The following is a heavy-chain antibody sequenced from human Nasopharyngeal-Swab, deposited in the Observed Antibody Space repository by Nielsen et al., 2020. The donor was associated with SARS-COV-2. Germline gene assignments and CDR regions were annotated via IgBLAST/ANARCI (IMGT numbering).Heavy chain of an antibody. D-gene: IGHD2-15*01. J-gene: IGHJ5*02. CDR1: GFTFSSYG. CDR2: ISYDGSNK. V-gene: IGHV3-30*03. CDR3: ASCSGGSCYSGWFDP. Sequence: GGSLTLSCAASGFTFSSYGMHWVRQAPGKGLEWEAVISYDGSNKYYADSVKGRFTISRDNSKNTLYLQMNSLRAEDTAVYYCASCSGGSCYSGWFDPWGQGTLVTVSS.